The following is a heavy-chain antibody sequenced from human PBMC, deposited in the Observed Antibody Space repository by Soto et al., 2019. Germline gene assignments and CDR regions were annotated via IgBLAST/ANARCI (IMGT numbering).Heavy chain of an antibody. CDR3: ARDPLPRGSGRGDAFDI. CDR1: GFTFSSYA. D-gene: IGHD1-26*01. Sequence: HPGGSLRLSCAASGFTFSSYAMHWVRQAPGKGLEWVAVISYDGSNKYYADSVKGRFTISRDNSKNTLYLQMNSLRAEDTAVYYCARDPLPRGSGRGDAFDIWGQGTMVTVSS. J-gene: IGHJ3*02. V-gene: IGHV3-30-3*01. CDR2: ISYDGSNK.